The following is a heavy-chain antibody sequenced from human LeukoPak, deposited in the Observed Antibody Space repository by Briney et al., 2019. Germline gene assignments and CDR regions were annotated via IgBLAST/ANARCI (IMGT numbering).Heavy chain of an antibody. CDR1: GGSISSSSYY. V-gene: IGHV4-39*01. CDR3: ARIFALVRGFWYFDY. Sequence: SETLSLTCTVSGGSISSSSYYWGWIRQPPGKGLEWIGSIYYSGSTYYNPSVKSRVTISVDTSKNQFSLKLSSVTAADTAVYYCARIFALVRGFWYFDYWGQGTLVTVSS. D-gene: IGHD3-10*01. CDR2: IYYSGST. J-gene: IGHJ4*02.